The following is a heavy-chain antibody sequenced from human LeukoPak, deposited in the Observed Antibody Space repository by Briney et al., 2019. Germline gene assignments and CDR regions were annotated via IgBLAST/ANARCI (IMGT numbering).Heavy chain of an antibody. D-gene: IGHD3-22*01. V-gene: IGHV4-59*02. CDR1: GGSVSSYY. Sequence: SETLSLTCVVSGGSVSSYYWTWIRQPPGKGLEWIGYIYNSGSTNYNPSLKSRVTISVDTSKNQFSLKLSSVTAADTAVYYCARDTDSSGYYDSWGQGTLVTVSS. J-gene: IGHJ5*01. CDR3: ARDTDSSGYYDS. CDR2: IYNSGST.